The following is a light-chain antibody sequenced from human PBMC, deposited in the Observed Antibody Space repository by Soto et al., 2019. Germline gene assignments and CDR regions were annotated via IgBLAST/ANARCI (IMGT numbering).Light chain of an antibody. V-gene: IGLV1-44*01. CDR2: RNN. CDR3: AAWDDSLNGYV. J-gene: IGLJ1*01. Sequence: QLVLTQPPSASGTPGQRVTLSCSGSSSNIGSNTVNWYQQLPGTAPKLLIYRNNQRPSGVPDRFSGSKSGTSASLAISGLQSEDEADYYCAAWDDSLNGYVFGTGTKVTVL. CDR1: SSNIGSNT.